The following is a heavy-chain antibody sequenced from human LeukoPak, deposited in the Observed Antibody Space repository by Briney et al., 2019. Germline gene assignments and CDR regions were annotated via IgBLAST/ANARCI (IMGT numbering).Heavy chain of an antibody. J-gene: IGHJ4*02. Sequence: GGSLRLSCAASGFTFSTYAIHWVRQAPGKGLEWVAVISYDGSDKYYADPVKGRFTISRDNSNNTLYLQMNSLRTEDTAVYYCARSDYWGQGTLVTISS. CDR2: ISYDGSDK. CDR1: GFTFSTYA. V-gene: IGHV3-30*04. CDR3: ARSDY.